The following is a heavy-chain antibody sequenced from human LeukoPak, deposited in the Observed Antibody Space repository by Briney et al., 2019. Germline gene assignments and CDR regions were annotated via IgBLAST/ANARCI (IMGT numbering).Heavy chain of an antibody. J-gene: IGHJ4*02. CDR2: IYSGGST. CDR3: ARVPGYDDYGDFYYFDY. V-gene: IGHV3-53*01. Sequence: GGSLRLSCAASGFTVSSNYMSWVRQTPGKGLEWVSVIYSGGSTYYADSVKGRFTISRDNSKNTLYLQVNSLRAEDTAVYYCARVPGYDDYGDFYYFDYWGQGTLVTVSS. D-gene: IGHD4-17*01. CDR1: GFTVSSNY.